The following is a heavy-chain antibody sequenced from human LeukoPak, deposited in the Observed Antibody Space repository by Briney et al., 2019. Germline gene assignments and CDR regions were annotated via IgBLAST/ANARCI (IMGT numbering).Heavy chain of an antibody. CDR2: IYYSGST. J-gene: IGHJ4*02. D-gene: IGHD2-21*01. CDR3: ASLPDWYFDY. CDR1: GGFISSYC. V-gene: IGHV4-59*12. Sequence: SETLSLTCTVSGGFISSYCWGWIRQPPGKGLEWVGYIYYSGSTNYNTSLKSRVTISVDTSKNQFSLKLSSVTAADTAAYDCASLPDWYFDYWGQGTLVTVSS.